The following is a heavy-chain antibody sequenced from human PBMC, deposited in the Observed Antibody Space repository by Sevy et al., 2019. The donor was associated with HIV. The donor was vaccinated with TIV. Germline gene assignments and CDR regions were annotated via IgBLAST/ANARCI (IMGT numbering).Heavy chain of an antibody. Sequence: GGSLRLSCAASGFSLNSFWMNWVRQTPGKGLEWVANINQNGSVTYYVDSVKGRFTISRDNSRNLLYLQMTSLRVEDTALYYCVRAVATNGGFWGQGTLVTVSS. CDR1: GFSLNSFW. V-gene: IGHV3-7*01. CDR2: INQNGSVT. J-gene: IGHJ4*02. CDR3: VRAVATNGGF. D-gene: IGHD2-15*01.